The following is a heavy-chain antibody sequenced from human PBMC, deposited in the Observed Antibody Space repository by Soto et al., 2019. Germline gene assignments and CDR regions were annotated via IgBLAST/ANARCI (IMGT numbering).Heavy chain of an antibody. CDR3: AKDHQTSRWHREYWYFDL. J-gene: IGHJ2*01. D-gene: IGHD2-15*01. Sequence: EVQLLESGGGLVQPGGSLRLSCAASGFTFSNYAMSWVRQAPGKGLEWVSVISGSGYSTYYADSVKGRFTISRDNSKDTRYLQMNSLRAEDTAVYYCAKDHQTSRWHREYWYFDLWGRGTLVTVSS. CDR1: GFTFSNYA. CDR2: ISGSGYST. V-gene: IGHV3-23*01.